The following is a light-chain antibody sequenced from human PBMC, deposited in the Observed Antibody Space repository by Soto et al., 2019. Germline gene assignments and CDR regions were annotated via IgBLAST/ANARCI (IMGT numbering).Light chain of an antibody. Sequence: IVLTQSPATLSVSPGARATLSCRASQTISRNLAWYQQRPGQAPRLLIYAASTRATGAPARFSGSGSGTEFTLTINSLQSEDFALYYCHQYNNWPPGTFGQGTKVDIK. V-gene: IGKV3-15*01. J-gene: IGKJ2*01. CDR2: AAS. CDR1: QTISRN. CDR3: HQYNNWPPGT.